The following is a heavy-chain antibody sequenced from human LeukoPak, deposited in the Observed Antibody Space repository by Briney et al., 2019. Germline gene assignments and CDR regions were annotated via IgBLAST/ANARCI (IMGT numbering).Heavy chain of an antibody. CDR1: GYSISSGYY. J-gene: IGHJ4*02. D-gene: IGHD4-11*01. CDR3: ARGDDSNPVY. CDR2: IYHSGST. Sequence: SETLSLTCTVSGYSISSGYYWGWIRQPPGKGLEWIGSIYHSGSTYYNPSLKSRVTISVDTSKNQFSLKLSSVTAADTAVYYCARGDDSNPVYWGQGTLVTVSS. V-gene: IGHV4-38-2*02.